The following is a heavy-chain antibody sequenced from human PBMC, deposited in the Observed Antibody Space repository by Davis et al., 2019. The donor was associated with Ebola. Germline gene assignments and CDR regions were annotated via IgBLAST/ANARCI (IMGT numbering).Heavy chain of an antibody. CDR3: ARRDRYCTNGVCPNYFDY. V-gene: IGHV3-30*04. J-gene: IGHJ4*02. D-gene: IGHD2-8*01. CDR2: ISYDGTSK. CDR1: GFTFTSYT. Sequence: GESLKISCAASGFTFTSYTMHWVRQAPGKGLEWVALISYDGTSKFYADSVKGRFTISRENSKNTLYLQMNSLRVDDTAVYYCARRDRYCTNGVCPNYFDYWGQGTLVTVSS.